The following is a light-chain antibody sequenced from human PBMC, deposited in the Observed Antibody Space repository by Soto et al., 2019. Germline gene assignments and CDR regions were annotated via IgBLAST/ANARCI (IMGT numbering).Light chain of an antibody. J-gene: IGKJ1*01. CDR3: KQYDVHPKT. V-gene: IGKV1-5*01. Sequence: DIQMTQSPSTLSASVGDRVTITCRASENIKNWLDWYQQTPGKAPKVLISDASRLETGVPSRFSGSGYGTDFTLTITSLETDDFGTYHCKQYDVHPKTFGQGTKVDI. CDR1: ENIKNW. CDR2: DAS.